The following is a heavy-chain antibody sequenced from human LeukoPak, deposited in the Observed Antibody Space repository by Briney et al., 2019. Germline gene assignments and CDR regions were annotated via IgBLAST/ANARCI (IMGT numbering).Heavy chain of an antibody. V-gene: IGHV1-69*05. D-gene: IGHD6-19*01. Sequence: SVKVSCKASGGTFSRYAISWVRQAPGHGLAWLGGIIPIFGTANYAQKFQGRVTITTDESTSTAYMELSSLRSEDTALYYCARDSSGWYYFDYWGQGTLVTVSS. J-gene: IGHJ4*02. CDR2: IIPIFGTA. CDR1: GGTFSRYA. CDR3: ARDSSGWYYFDY.